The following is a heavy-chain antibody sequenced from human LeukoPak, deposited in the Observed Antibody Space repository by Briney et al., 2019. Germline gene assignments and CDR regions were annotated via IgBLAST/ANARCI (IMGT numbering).Heavy chain of an antibody. CDR1: GYRYTSYG. J-gene: IGHJ5*02. D-gene: IGHD3-10*01. CDR3: ARLELAWSGDLFYGKKNWFDP. CDR2: ISAYNGKT. V-gene: IGHV1-18*01. Sequence: ASVKVSCKASGYRYTSYGITWVRQAPGQGLEWMGWISAYNGKTDYAQRFQGRVTMTTDSSTSTAYMELRSLRSDDTAVYYCARLELAWSGDLFYGKKNWFDPWGQGTLVTVSS.